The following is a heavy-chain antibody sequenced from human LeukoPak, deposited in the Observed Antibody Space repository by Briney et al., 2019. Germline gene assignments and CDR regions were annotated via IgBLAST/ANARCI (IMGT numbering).Heavy chain of an antibody. D-gene: IGHD3-3*01. CDR2: IYHSGST. Sequence: PSETLSLTCAVSGGSISSSNWWSWVRQPPGKGLEWIGEIYHSGSTNYNPSLKSRVTISVDKSKNQFSLKLSSMTAADTAVYYCARDLLEWPDAFDIWGQGTMVTVSS. CDR1: GGSISSSNW. V-gene: IGHV4-4*02. J-gene: IGHJ3*02. CDR3: ARDLLEWPDAFDI.